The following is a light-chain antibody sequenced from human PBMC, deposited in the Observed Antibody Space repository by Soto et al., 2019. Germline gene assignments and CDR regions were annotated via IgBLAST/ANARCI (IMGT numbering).Light chain of an antibody. Sequence: DIQMTQSPSSLSASVGDSVTITCRASQKINNFLNWYQQKPGKAPKLLIFLASTLESGVPSRFGGSGSGTDFTLSISSLQPEDSAIYYCQQSLGNPRTFGGGTEVEIQ. CDR2: LAS. CDR1: QKINNF. CDR3: QQSLGNPRT. V-gene: IGKV1-39*01. J-gene: IGKJ4*01.